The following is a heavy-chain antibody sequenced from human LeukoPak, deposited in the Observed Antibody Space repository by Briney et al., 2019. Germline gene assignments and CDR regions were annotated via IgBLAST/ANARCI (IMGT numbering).Heavy chain of an antibody. Sequence: SVKVSCKSSGGTFSSYAVSWVRQAPGQGLEWMGEIIPIFGTANYAQKFQGRVTITTDESTSTAYMELSSLRSEDTAVYYCARHGGITIFGVAQPGGAFDIWGQGTLVTVSS. V-gene: IGHV1-69*05. CDR2: IIPIFGTA. D-gene: IGHD3-3*01. J-gene: IGHJ3*02. CDR1: GGTFSSYA. CDR3: ARHGGITIFGVAQPGGAFDI.